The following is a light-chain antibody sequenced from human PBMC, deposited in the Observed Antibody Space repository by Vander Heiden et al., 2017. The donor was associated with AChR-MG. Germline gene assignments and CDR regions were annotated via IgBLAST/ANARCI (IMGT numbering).Light chain of an antibody. CDR1: STDVGGYNN. CDR2: DVS. Sequence: QSALTPLASVSGPPEQPIPISCTATSTDVGGYNNVSGHQQHPGTAPKFLIYDVSVRPSGISHRFSGSKSGNTASLTISGLQPEDEADYYCSAYRSGNTVLFGGGTRVTVL. J-gene: IGLJ2*01. CDR3: SAYRSGNTVL. V-gene: IGLV2-14*03.